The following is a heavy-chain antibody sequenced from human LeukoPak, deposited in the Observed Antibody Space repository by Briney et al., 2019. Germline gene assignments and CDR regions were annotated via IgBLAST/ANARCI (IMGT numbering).Heavy chain of an antibody. CDR3: ARAFDI. V-gene: IGHV3-48*01. Sequence: PGGSLRPSCAASGFTFNSYTMNWVRQAPGKGLEWVSYISTSSNIYYADSVKGRFTISRDNAKNSLFLQMNSLRLEDTAVYYCARAFDIWGQGTMVTVSS. J-gene: IGHJ3*02. CDR1: GFTFNSYT. CDR2: ISTSSNI.